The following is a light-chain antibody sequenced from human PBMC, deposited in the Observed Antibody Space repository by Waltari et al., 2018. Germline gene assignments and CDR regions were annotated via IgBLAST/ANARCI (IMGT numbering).Light chain of an antibody. CDR2: TAS. V-gene: IGKV1-NL1*01. CDR3: QHYYSISPT. Sequence: IQMTQSPSSLSASVGATVTLTCRASQGISKSLAWYQQKPGKAPKLLLHTASKLESGVPSRFSGSGSGADFTLTISSLQPEDFATYYCQHYYSISPTFGQGTKVDIK. CDR1: QGISKS. J-gene: IGKJ1*01.